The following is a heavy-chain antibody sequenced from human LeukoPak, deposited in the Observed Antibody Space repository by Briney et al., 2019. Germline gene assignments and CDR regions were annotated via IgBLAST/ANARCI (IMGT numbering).Heavy chain of an antibody. V-gene: IGHV1-2*02. J-gene: IGHJ4*02. CDR3: ATDLIAARPEFDY. CDR2: INPNSGGT. D-gene: IGHD6-6*01. CDR1: GYTFTGYY. Sequence: ASVKVSCKASGYTFTGYYMHWVRQAPGQGLEWMGWINPNSGGTNYAQKFQGRVTMTEDTSTDTAYMELSSLRSEDTAVYYCATDLIAARPEFDYWGQGTLVTVSS.